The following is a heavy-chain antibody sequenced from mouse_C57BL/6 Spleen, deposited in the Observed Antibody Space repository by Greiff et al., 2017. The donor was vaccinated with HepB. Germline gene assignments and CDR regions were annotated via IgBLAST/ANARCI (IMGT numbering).Heavy chain of an antibody. CDR1: GFTFSSYA. D-gene: IGHD2-5*01. V-gene: IGHV5-9-1*02. Sequence: EVKLVESGEGLVKPGGSLKLSCAASGFTFSSYAMSWVRQTPEKRLEWVAYISSGGDYIYYADTVKGRFTISRDNARNTLYLQMSSLKSEDTAMYDCTRDRAYYSNGGFAYWGQGTLVTVSA. CDR3: TRDRAYYSNGGFAY. J-gene: IGHJ3*01. CDR2: ISSGGDYI.